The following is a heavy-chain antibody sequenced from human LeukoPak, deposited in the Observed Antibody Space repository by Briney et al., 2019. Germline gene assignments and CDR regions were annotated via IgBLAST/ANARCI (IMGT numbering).Heavy chain of an antibody. Sequence: GGSLRLSCTTSGFTFSSYSMNWVRQDPGRGLEWVSSITGAGSTTYYPESVKGRFTISRDNSKNTLYLQMNSLRVEDTAVYFCVRDRNYFEALQRSYWGQGTLVTVSS. V-gene: IGHV3-23*01. CDR1: GFTFSSYS. J-gene: IGHJ4*02. CDR2: ITGAGSTT. D-gene: IGHD1-7*01. CDR3: VRDRNYFEALQRSY.